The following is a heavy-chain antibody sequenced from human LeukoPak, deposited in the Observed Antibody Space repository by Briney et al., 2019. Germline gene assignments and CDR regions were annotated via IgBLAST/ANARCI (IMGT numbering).Heavy chain of an antibody. CDR1: GGSFSGYY. D-gene: IGHD3-10*01. V-gene: IGHV4-34*01. Sequence: SETLSLTCRVSGGSFSGYYWSWIRQPPGKGLEYIGEVSRSGGTNYNSSLKSRVTISVDTSKNQFSLKLTSVTAADTAVYYCARDQDYYGSGSYLFWGQGTLVTVSS. J-gene: IGHJ4*02. CDR2: VSRSGGT. CDR3: ARDQDYYGSGSYLF.